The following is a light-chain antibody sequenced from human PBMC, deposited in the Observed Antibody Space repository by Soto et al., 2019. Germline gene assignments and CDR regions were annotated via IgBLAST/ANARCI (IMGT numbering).Light chain of an antibody. V-gene: IGLV1-44*01. Sequence: QSVLTQPPSASGTPGQRVTISCSGSSSNIGSNTVNWYQQLPGTAPKLLIYSYNQRPSGVPDRFSGSKSVTSASLAISGLQSEDGADYYCAAWDDSLNGYVFGTGTKVTVL. CDR1: SSNIGSNT. CDR3: AAWDDSLNGYV. J-gene: IGLJ1*01. CDR2: SYN.